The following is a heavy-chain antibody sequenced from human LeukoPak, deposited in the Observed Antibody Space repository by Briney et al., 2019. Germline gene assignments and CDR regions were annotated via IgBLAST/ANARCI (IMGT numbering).Heavy chain of an antibody. CDR3: ARLLGVAAIDYFDY. CDR2: ISAYNGNT. CDR1: GYTFTKYG. V-gene: IGHV1-18*01. D-gene: IGHD2-15*01. J-gene: IGHJ4*02. Sequence: VASVKVSCKASGYTFTKYGISWVRQAPGQGLEWMGWISAYNGNTNYAQKLQGRVTMTTDTSTSTAYMELRSLRSDDTAVYYCARLLGVAAIDYFDYWGQGTLVTVSS.